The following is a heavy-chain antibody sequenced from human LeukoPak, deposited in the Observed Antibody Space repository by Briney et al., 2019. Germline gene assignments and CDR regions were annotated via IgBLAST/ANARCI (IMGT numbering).Heavy chain of an antibody. D-gene: IGHD6-19*01. V-gene: IGHV4-39*01. CDR3: AGIAVAGSSYYYGMDV. J-gene: IGHJ6*02. Sequence: PSETLSLTCTVSGGSISSSSYYWGWIRQPPGKGLEWIRSIYYSGSTYYNPSLKSRVTISVDTSKNQFSLKLSSVTAADTAVYYCAGIAVAGSSYYYGMDVWGQGTTVTVSS. CDR1: GGSISSSSYY. CDR2: IYYSGST.